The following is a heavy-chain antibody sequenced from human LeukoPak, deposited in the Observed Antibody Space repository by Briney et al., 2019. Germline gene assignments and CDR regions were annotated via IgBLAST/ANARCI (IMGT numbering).Heavy chain of an antibody. CDR2: ISAYNGNT. CDR1: GDNFNSYA. CDR3: ARDRYYGSGSYWLGYYYYYMDV. V-gene: IGHV1-18*01. Sequence: ASVKVSCKASGDNFNSYAISWVRQAPGQGLEWMGWISAYNGNTNYAQKLQGRVTMTTDTSTSTAYMELRSLRSDDTAVYYCARDRYYGSGSYWLGYYYYYMDVWGKGTTVTISS. D-gene: IGHD3-10*01. J-gene: IGHJ6*03.